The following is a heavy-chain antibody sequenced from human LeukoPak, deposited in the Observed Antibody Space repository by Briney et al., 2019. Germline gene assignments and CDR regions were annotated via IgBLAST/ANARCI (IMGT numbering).Heavy chain of an antibody. J-gene: IGHJ4*02. CDR2: SNSDGSST. CDR1: GFTFSSYW. D-gene: IGHD3-10*01. V-gene: IGHV3-74*01. CDR3: ARDGRLHGGSGSHYDY. Sequence: PGGSLRLSCAASGFTFSSYWMHWVRQAPGKGLVWFSRSNSDGSSTSYADSVKGRFTISRDNAKNTLYLQMNSLRAEDAAVYYCARDGRLHGGSGSHYDYWGQGTLVTVSS.